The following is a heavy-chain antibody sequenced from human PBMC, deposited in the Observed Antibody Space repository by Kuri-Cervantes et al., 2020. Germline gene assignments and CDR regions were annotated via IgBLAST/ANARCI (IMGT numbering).Heavy chain of an antibody. J-gene: IGHJ6*02. V-gene: IGHV3-9*01. CDR3: AKESGYSCGYYYYYYGMDV. CDR1: GFTFSSYS. Sequence: SLKISCAASGFTFSSYSMNWVRQAPGKGLEWVSGISWNSGGIGYADSVKGRFTISRDNAKNSLYLQMNSLRAEDTALYYCAKESGYSCGYYYYYYGMDVWGQGTTVTVSS. CDR2: ISWNSGGI. D-gene: IGHD5-18*01.